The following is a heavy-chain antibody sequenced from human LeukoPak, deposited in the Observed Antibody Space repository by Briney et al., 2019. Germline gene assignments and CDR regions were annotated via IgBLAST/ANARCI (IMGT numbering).Heavy chain of an antibody. D-gene: IGHD5-12*01. V-gene: IGHV3-21*01. CDR3: ARDRSYSGYVRVFSWFDP. CDR1: GFTFSSYS. CDR2: ISSSSSYI. Sequence: GGSLRLSCAASGFTFSSYSMNWVRQAPGKGLELVSSISSSSSYIYYADSVKGRFTISRDNAKNSLYLQMNSLRAEDTAVYYCARDRSYSGYVRVFSWFDPWGQGTLVTVSS. J-gene: IGHJ5*02.